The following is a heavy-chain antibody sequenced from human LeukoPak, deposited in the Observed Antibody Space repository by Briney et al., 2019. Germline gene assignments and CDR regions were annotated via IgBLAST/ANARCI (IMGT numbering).Heavy chain of an antibody. CDR2: ISSSSNYI. D-gene: IGHD6-13*01. CDR1: GFTFSSYS. J-gene: IGHJ4*02. V-gene: IGHV3-21*01. CDR3: ARDSVIAATGTNDY. Sequence: PGGSLRLSCAASGFTFSSYSMNWVRQAPGKGLEWVSCISSSSNYINYADSVKGRFTISRDNAKNSLYLQMNSLRAEDTAVYYCARDSVIAATGTNDYWGQGTLVTVSS.